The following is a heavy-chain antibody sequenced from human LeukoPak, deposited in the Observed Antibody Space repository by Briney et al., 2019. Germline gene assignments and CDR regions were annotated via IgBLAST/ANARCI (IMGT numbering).Heavy chain of an antibody. CDR3: ARTSSGDH. V-gene: IGHV1-2*02. J-gene: IGHJ4*02. Sequence: GASVTVSCKTSGYTFTGYYIHWVRQAPGQGLEWMGWINPNSGGTNYAQKFQGRVTMTRDTSISTAYMEVSRLTSDDTAVYYCARTSSGDHWGQGILVTVSS. D-gene: IGHD3-10*01. CDR1: GYTFTGYY. CDR2: INPNSGGT.